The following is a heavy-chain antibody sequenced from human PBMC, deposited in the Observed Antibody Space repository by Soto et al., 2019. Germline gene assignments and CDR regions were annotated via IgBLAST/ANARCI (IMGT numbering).Heavy chain of an antibody. V-gene: IGHV1-69*08. Sequence: QVQLVQSGAEVKKPGSSVKVSCKASGGTFSSYTISWVRQAPGQGLEWMGRIIPILGIANYAQKFQGRVTITXXNXTXXAYMELSSLRSEDTAVYYCAREGLRAAAGTGWFDPWGQGTLVTVSS. CDR3: AREGLRAAAGTGWFDP. CDR2: IIPILGIA. CDR1: GGTFSSYT. D-gene: IGHD6-13*01. J-gene: IGHJ5*02.